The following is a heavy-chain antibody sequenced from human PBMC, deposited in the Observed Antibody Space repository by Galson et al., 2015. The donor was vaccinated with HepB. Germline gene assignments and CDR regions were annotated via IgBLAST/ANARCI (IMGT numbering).Heavy chain of an antibody. CDR1: GFTFSDLY. D-gene: IGHD1-26*01. J-gene: IGHJ4*02. V-gene: IGHV3-11*01. Sequence: SLRLSCAASGFTFSDLYMTWLRQAPGKGLEWISHISGSGSAVYYADSVKGRFAISRDNGKKSLFLQLDSLRAEDTAVYYCARGGSDSSYYWVDWGQGTLVTVSS. CDR3: ARGGSDSSYYWVD. CDR2: ISGSGSAV.